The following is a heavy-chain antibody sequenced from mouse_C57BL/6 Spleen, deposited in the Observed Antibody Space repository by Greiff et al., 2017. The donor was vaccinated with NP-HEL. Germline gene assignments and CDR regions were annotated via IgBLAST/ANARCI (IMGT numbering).Heavy chain of an antibody. CDR1: GYSITSGYY. V-gene: IGHV3-6*01. D-gene: IGHD2-3*01. CDR3: ARWLLRGYYAMDY. J-gene: IGHJ4*01. CDR2: ISYDGSN. Sequence: DVKLQESGPGLVKPSQSLSLTCSVTGYSITSGYYWNWIRQFPGNKLEWMGYISYDGSNNYNPSLKNRISITRYTSKNQFFLKLNSVTTEDTATYYCARWLLRGYYAMDYWGQVTSVTVSS.